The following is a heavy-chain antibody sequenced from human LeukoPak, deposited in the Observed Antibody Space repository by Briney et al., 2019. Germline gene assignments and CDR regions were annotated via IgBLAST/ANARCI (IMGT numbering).Heavy chain of an antibody. CDR3: ARGPLGYCSGGSCLKYYYYYYGMDV. D-gene: IGHD2-15*01. Sequence: ASVTVSCKASGYTFTSYGISWVRQAPGQGLEWMGWISAYNGNTNYAQKLQGRVTMTTDTSTSTAYMELRSLRSDDTAVYYCARGPLGYCSGGSCLKYYYYYYGMDVWGQGTTVTVSS. J-gene: IGHJ6*02. CDR2: ISAYNGNT. CDR1: GYTFTSYG. V-gene: IGHV1-18*01.